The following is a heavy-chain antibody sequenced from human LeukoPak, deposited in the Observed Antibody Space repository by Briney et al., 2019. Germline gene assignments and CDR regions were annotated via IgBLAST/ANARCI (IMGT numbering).Heavy chain of an antibody. CDR2: IYYSGST. D-gene: IGHD5-18*01. CDR1: GGSISSYY. J-gene: IGHJ4*02. CDR3: ARRAPYSYEWSTLDY. V-gene: IGHV4-59*08. Sequence: SETLSLTCTVSGGSISSYYWSWIRQPPGKGLEWIGYIYYSGSTNYNPSPKSRVTISVDTSKNQFSLKLSSVTAADTAVYYCARRAPYSYEWSTLDYWGQGTLVTVSS.